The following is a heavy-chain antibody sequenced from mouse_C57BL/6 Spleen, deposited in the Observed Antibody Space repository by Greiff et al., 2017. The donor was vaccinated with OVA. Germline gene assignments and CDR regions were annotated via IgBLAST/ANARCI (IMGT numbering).Heavy chain of an antibody. CDR1: GYTFTSYW. CDR3: ARFYDYAYWYFDV. CDR2: IDPSDSYT. V-gene: IGHV1-59*01. J-gene: IGHJ1*03. Sequence: QVQLKQPGAELVRPGTSVKLSCKASGYTFTSYWMHWVKQRPGQGLEWIGVIDPSDSYTNYNQKFKGKATLTVDTSSSTAYMQLSSLTSEDSAVYYCARFYDYAYWYFDVWGTGTTVTVSS. D-gene: IGHD2-4*01.